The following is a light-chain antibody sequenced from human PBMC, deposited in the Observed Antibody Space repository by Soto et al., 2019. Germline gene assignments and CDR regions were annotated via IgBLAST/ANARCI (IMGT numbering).Light chain of an antibody. J-gene: IGKJ4*01. Sequence: DIQMTQSPSALSASVGDRVTITCRASQSISTWLAWYQQKPGKAPKLLIYKASSLEGGVPSRFSGSGSGTEFHITISSLQPDDFATYYGQQYNTYPLTFGGGTTVDTK. CDR1: QSISTW. CDR3: QQYNTYPLT. V-gene: IGKV1-5*03. CDR2: KAS.